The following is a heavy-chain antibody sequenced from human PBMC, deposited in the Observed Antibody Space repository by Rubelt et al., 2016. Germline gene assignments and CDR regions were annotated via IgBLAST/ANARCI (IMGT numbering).Heavy chain of an antibody. CDR2: FYLVWIT. Sequence: QLQLQESCPGLVKPSETLSLTCTVSGGSIISSSYYWGWIRQPPGKGLVWIGSFYLVWITYYNPYLRSRGTRSVDTSKNQFSLKMSSVTAADTAVYYCAREQLEDQLRGLGWFDPWGQGTLVTVSS. J-gene: IGHJ5*02. CDR3: AREQLEDQLRGLGWFDP. CDR1: GGSIISSSYY. D-gene: IGHD2-2*01. V-gene: IGHV4-39*07.